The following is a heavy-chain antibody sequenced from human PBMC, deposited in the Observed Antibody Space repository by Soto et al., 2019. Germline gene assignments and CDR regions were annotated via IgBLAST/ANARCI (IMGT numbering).Heavy chain of an antibody. CDR2: TYYRSKCYN. D-gene: IGHD1-1*01. V-gene: IGHV6-1*01. CDR1: RDRVPSNTAA. Sequence: SHTISHTCTAVRDRVPSNTAAWNSIMQSQSRSREWLGRTYYRSKCYNIYAVSVKSRRTIKPDTSKNQFSLQLNSVTPEDTAVYYCARELRLGTGDPFDICGQGTMV. CDR3: ARELRLGTGDPFDI. J-gene: IGHJ3*02.